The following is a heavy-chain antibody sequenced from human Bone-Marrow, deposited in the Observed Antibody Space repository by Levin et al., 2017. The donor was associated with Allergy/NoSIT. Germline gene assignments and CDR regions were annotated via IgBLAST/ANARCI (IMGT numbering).Heavy chain of an antibody. CDR3: AKEGYCSSTSCDGRYYYYGMDV. J-gene: IGHJ6*02. Sequence: GESLKISCAASGFTFSSYGMHWVRQAPGKGLEWVAVISYDGSNKYYADSVKGRFTISRDNSKNTLYLQMNSLRAEDTAVYYCAKEGYCSSTSCDGRYYYYGMDVWGQGTTVTVSS. D-gene: IGHD2-2*01. V-gene: IGHV3-30*18. CDR2: ISYDGSNK. CDR1: GFTFSSYG.